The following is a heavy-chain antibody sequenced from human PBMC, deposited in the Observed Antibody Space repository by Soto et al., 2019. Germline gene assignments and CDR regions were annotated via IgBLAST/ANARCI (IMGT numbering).Heavy chain of an antibody. V-gene: IGHV4-39*07. CDR1: GGSISSSSYY. CDR3: ARGMNPQDY. J-gene: IGHJ4*02. CDR2: IYYSGST. D-gene: IGHD6-13*01. Sequence: SETLSLTCTVSGGSISSSSYYWGWIRQPPGKGLEWIGSIYYSGSTYYNPSLKSRVTMAIDTSKNQFSLSLASVAAADTAMYYCARGMNPQDYWGQGALVTVSS.